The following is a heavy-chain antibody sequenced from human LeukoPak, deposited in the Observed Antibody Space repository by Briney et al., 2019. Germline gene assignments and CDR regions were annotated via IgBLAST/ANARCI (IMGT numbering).Heavy chain of an antibody. CDR2: ISSSGTTI. D-gene: IGHD5-12*01. V-gene: IGHV3-11*01. J-gene: IGHJ6*03. Sequence: GGSLRLSCAASGFTFSDYYMNWIRQAPGKGLEWVSYISSSGTTIYYADSVKGRFTISRDNAKNSLYLQMNSLRAEDTAVYYCARDSGYDYLYYYYYMDVWGKGTTVTISS. CDR3: ARDSGYDYLYYYYYMDV. CDR1: GFTFSDYY.